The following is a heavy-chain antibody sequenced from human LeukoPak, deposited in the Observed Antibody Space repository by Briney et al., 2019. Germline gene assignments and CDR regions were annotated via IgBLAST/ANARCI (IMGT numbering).Heavy chain of an antibody. CDR1: GGSFSGYY. V-gene: IGHV4-34*01. J-gene: IGHJ5*02. CDR2: INHSGST. Sequence: PPETLSLTCAVYGGSFSGYYWSWIRQPPGKGLEWIGEINHSGSTNYNPSLKSRVTISVDTSKNQFSLKLSSVTAADTAVYYCARGIIVVVPAAGGNWFDPWGQGTLVTVSS. D-gene: IGHD2-2*01. CDR3: ARGIIVVVPAAGGNWFDP.